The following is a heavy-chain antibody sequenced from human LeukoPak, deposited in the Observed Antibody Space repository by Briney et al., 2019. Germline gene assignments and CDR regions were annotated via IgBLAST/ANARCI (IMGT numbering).Heavy chain of an antibody. V-gene: IGHV3-23*01. CDR3: AKDLYTYGTTPLDY. CDR2: ISSSGGST. D-gene: IGHD5-18*01. CDR1: GFTFSSYA. J-gene: IGHJ4*02. Sequence: PGGSLRLSCAASGFTFSSYAMSWVRQAAGKGLEWVSSISSSGGSTYYADSVKGRFTISRDYSKNTLYLQMNSLRAEDTAVYYCAKDLYTYGTTPLDYWGQGSLVTVSS.